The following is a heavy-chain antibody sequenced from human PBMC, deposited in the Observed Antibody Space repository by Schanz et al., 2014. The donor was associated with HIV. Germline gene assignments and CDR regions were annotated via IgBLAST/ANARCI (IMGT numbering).Heavy chain of an antibody. J-gene: IGHJ4*02. CDR3: ARGSSIAGRPFDQ. D-gene: IGHD6-6*01. CDR1: GDGFTTRT. Sequence: QVQLQQSGAEVKKPGSSVKVSCTASGDGFTTRTISWLRQAPGHALEWMGGIIPIFGAAKNAPKFQGRVTITADKSTSTAYLDLSGLRSEDTAVYYCARGSSIAGRPFDQWGQGALVTVS. CDR2: IIPIFGAA. V-gene: IGHV1-69*06.